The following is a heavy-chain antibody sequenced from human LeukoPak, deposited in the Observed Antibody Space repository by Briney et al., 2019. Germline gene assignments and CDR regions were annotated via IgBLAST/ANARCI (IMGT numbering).Heavy chain of an antibody. V-gene: IGHV1-46*01. CDR3: AREEHSIPGGSYYYYYGMDV. D-gene: IGHD1/OR15-1a*01. Sequence: GASVKVSCKASGYTFTSYYMHWVRQAPGQGLEWMGVINPSGGSTSYAQKFQGRVTMTRDTSTSTVYMELSSLRSEDTAVYYCAREEHSIPGGSYYYYYGMDVWGQGTTVTVSS. CDR2: INPSGGST. CDR1: GYTFTSYY. J-gene: IGHJ6*02.